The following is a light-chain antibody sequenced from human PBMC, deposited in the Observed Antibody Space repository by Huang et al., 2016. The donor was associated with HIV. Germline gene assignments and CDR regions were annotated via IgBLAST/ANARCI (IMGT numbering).Light chain of an antibody. J-gene: IGKJ4*01. CDR2: DAS. V-gene: IGKV3-11*01. Sequence: EIVLTQSPATLSLSPGKWATLSCRASQSVNNYLAWYQKKTGHAPKLLIYDASNMSTGIPARFSGSGSGTDCTLSISSLEPEEFAVYYCQQRSNWPLTFGGGTKVEIK. CDR3: QQRSNWPLT. CDR1: QSVNNY.